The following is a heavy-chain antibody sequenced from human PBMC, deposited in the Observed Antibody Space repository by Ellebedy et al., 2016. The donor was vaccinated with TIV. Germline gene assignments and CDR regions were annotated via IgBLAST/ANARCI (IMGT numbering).Heavy chain of an antibody. CDR3: ARGLDHFDR. CDR2: INQDGSQK. J-gene: IGHJ4*02. D-gene: IGHD6-19*01. Sequence: GESLKIPCAASGFPFSTHWMTWVRQAPGKGLEWVADINQDGSQKYYVRSVKGRFTISRDNARDSLYLHRNSLRAEDTAVYTCARGLDHFDRWGQGTLVTVSS. CDR1: GFPFSTHW. V-gene: IGHV3-7*03.